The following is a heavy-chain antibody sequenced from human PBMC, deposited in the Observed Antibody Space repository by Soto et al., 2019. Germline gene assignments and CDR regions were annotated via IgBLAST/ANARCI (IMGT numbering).Heavy chain of an antibody. D-gene: IGHD1-26*01. V-gene: IGHV4-59*12. CDR2: IYYTGTT. J-gene: IGHJ4*02. Sequence: SETLSLTCTVSDSPISNYYWGWFRQPPGLGLEWVGYIYYTGTTTYNPSLRSRVAISLDASKSQFSLKLTSVTAADTAVYYCASVLLVGPTEYHSWGQGTLVTVSS. CDR3: ASVLLVGPTEYHS. CDR1: DSPISNYY.